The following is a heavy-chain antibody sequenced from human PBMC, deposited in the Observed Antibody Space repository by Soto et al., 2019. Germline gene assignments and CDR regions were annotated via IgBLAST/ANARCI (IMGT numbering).Heavy chain of an antibody. J-gene: IGHJ5*02. CDR3: ARRTRGAGWFDP. D-gene: IGHD6-19*01. V-gene: IGHV3-9*01. CDR2: INWKSDI. CDR1: GFTFDDNA. Sequence: PGGSLRLSCAVSGFTFDDNAMHWVRQAPEKGLEWVSGINWKSDIGYADSVQGRFTVSRDNAKNSLYLQMNSLSAEDTAVYYCARRTRGAGWFDPWGQGTLVTVSS.